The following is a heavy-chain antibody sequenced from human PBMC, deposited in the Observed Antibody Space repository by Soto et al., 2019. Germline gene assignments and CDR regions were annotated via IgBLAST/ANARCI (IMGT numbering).Heavy chain of an antibody. CDR3: AIIANDDFWSGYVDY. Sequence: EVQLVESGGGLVQPGGSLRLSCAASGFTFSSYEMNWVRQAPGKGREWVSYISSSGSTIYYADSVKGRFNISRDNAKNSLYLQMNSLRAEDTAVYYCAIIANDDFWSGYVDYWGQGTLVTVSS. CDR2: ISSSGSTI. V-gene: IGHV3-48*03. J-gene: IGHJ4*02. D-gene: IGHD3-3*01. CDR1: GFTFSSYE.